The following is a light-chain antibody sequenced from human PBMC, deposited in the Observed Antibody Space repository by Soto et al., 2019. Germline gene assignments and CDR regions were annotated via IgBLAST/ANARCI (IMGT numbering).Light chain of an antibody. CDR1: NSDVGGYNY. CDR2: DVS. CDR3: SSYTSSSTLFV. V-gene: IGLV2-14*01. J-gene: IGLJ2*01. Sequence: QSALTQPASVSGSPGQSITISCTGTNSDVGGYNYVSWYQQHPGKAPKLMIYDVSNRPSGVSNRFSGSKSGNTASLTISGLQAEDEADYYCSSYTSSSTLFVFGGGTKLTVL.